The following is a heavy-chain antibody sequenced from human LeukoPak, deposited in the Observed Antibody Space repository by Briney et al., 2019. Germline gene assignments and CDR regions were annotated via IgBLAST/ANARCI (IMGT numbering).Heavy chain of an antibody. CDR2: INHSGST. J-gene: IGHJ4*02. V-gene: IGHV4-34*01. CDR3: ASAIRYFDWLPSY. Sequence: SETLSLTCAVYGGSFSGYYWSWIRQPPGKGLEWIGEINHSGSTNYNPSLKSRVTISVDTSKNLFSLKLSSVTAADTAVYYCASAIRYFDWLPSYWGQGTLVTVSS. CDR1: GGSFSGYY. D-gene: IGHD3-9*01.